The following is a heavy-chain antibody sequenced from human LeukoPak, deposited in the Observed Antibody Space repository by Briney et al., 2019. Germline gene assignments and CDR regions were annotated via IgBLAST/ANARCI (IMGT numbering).Heavy chain of an antibody. CDR3: AREGGMVVALGGYFDY. CDR1: GFTFSSYA. D-gene: IGHD2-15*01. Sequence: PGGSLRLSCAASGFTFSSYAMSWVRQAPGKGLEWVANIKQDGSEKYYVDSVKGRFTISRDNAKNSLYLQMNSPRAEDTAVYYCAREGGMVVALGGYFDYWGQGTLVTVSS. CDR2: IKQDGSEK. V-gene: IGHV3-7*01. J-gene: IGHJ4*02.